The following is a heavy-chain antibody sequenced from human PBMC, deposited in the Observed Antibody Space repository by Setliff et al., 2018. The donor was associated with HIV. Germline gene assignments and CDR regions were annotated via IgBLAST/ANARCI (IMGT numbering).Heavy chain of an antibody. J-gene: IGHJ3*02. V-gene: IGHV1-69*10. CDR1: GFTFNHYA. CDR2: TIPMSDIP. CDR3: ATRPPGVHGFSI. Sequence: SVKVSCKASGFTFNHYALSWVRQAPGQRPEWMGGTIPMSDIPNYAQNFQGRVVITADKSTGTAYMQLSSLKFEDTAVYYCATRPPGVHGFSIWGQGTMVTVSS. D-gene: IGHD3-10*01.